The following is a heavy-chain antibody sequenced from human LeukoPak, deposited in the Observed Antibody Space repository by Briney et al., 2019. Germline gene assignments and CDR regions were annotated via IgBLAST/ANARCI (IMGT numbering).Heavy chain of an antibody. Sequence: SVKVSXKASGGTFSSYAISWVRQAPGQGLEWMGGIIPIFGTANYAQKFQGRVTITTDESTSTAYMELSSLRSEDTAVYYCARDLGDGYRAVDAFDIWGQGTMVTVSS. CDR2: IIPIFGTA. D-gene: IGHD5-24*01. V-gene: IGHV1-69*05. CDR1: GGTFSSYA. CDR3: ARDLGDGYRAVDAFDI. J-gene: IGHJ3*02.